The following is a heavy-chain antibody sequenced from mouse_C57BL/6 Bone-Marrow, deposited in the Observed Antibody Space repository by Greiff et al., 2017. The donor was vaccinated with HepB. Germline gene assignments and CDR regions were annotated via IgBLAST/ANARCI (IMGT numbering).Heavy chain of an antibody. CDR3: ARSYSNYGYYYAMDY. J-gene: IGHJ4*01. Sequence: VQLQQSGAELVKPGASVKLSCTASGFNFKDYYMHWVKQRTEQGLEWIGRIDPEDGDTKYDPKFQGKATITADTSSNTAYLQLSSLTSEDTAVYYCARSYSNYGYYYAMDYWGQGTSVTVSS. D-gene: IGHD2-5*01. CDR1: GFNFKDYY. CDR2: IDPEDGDT. V-gene: IGHV14-2*01.